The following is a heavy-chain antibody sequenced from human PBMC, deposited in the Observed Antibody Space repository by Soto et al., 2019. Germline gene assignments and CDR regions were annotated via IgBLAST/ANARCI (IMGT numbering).Heavy chain of an antibody. CDR2: ISYDESKK. CDR3: ARLTGYSSGPNPYYYYYGMDV. CDR1: GFTFSNYA. J-gene: IGHJ6*02. D-gene: IGHD6-19*01. V-gene: IGHV3-30-3*01. Sequence: GGSLRLSCAASGFTFSNYAMHWVRKSPGKGLELVAIISYDESKKYYAESVRGRFTISRDNSKNTLYLQMNSLRAEDTAVYYCARLTGYSSGPNPYYYYYGMDVWGQGXTVTVSS.